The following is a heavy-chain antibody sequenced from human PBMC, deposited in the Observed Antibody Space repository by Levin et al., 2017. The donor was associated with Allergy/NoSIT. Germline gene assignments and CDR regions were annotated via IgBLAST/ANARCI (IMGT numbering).Heavy chain of an antibody. J-gene: IGHJ6*02. CDR1: GYSFTSYW. CDR3: ARWAPDIVLVPAEVPNYYYGMDV. D-gene: IGHD2-2*01. V-gene: IGHV5-51*01. Sequence: GESLKISCKGSGYSFTSYWIGWVRQMPGKGLEWMGIIYPGDSDTRYSPSFQGQVTISADKSISTAYLQWSSLKASDTAMYYCARWAPDIVLVPAEVPNYYYGMDVWGQGTTVTVSS. CDR2: IYPGDSDT.